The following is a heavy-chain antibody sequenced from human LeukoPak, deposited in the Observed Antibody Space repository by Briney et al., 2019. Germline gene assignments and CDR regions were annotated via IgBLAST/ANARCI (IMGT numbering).Heavy chain of an antibody. CDR1: GFTFSSYG. Sequence: PGKPLRLSCAASGFTFSSYGMHWVRQAPGKGLEWVAAISYDGSDKYYTDSVKGRFTISRVNFENTLYQQMNSLRAEDTAIYYCAKVKEDRYYNSRGFYLDYWGQGTLVTVSS. D-gene: IGHD3-22*01. J-gene: IGHJ4*02. V-gene: IGHV3-30*18. CDR3: AKVKEDRYYNSRGFYLDY. CDR2: ISYDGSDK.